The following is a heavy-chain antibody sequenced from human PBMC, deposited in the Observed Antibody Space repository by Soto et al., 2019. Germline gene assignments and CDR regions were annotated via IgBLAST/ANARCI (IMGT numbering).Heavy chain of an antibody. CDR2: IYYSGST. J-gene: IGHJ6*02. V-gene: IGHV4-39*01. D-gene: IGHD3-10*01. CDR1: GGSISSSSYY. CDR3: ARHVKGDYYGSGSYYNPYYYYYGMDV. Sequence: SETLSLTCTVSGGSISSSSYYWGWIRQPPGKGLEWIGSIYYSGSTYYNPSLKSRVTISVDTSKNQFSLKLSSVTAADTAVYYCARHVKGDYYGSGSYYNPYYYYYGMDVWGQGTTVTVSS.